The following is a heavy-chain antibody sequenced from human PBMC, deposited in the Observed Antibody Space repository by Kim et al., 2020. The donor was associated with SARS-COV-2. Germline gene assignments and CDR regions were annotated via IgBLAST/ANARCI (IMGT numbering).Heavy chain of an antibody. J-gene: IGHJ4*02. CDR2: GKK. V-gene: IGHV3-49*02. Sequence: GKKKYAASVKGRFTISRDDSKSIAYLQMNSLKTEDTAVYYCTRVGGAAAAWGQGTLVTVSS. CDR3: TRVGGAAAA. D-gene: IGHD6-13*01.